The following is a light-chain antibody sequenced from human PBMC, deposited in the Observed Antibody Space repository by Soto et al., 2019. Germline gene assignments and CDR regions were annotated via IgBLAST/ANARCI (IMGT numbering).Light chain of an antibody. CDR2: DAS. V-gene: IGKV1-39*01. J-gene: IGKJ2*01. CDR1: QSIKTD. CDR3: QQTYSAPYS. Sequence: DIQMTQSPSSLSASVGDRVTINCRASQSIKTDLNWYQQKPGKAPKFLIYDASSLQSGVPSRFSGSGSGTEFTLTISSLQPEDCATYYCQQTYSAPYSFGQGTRLEI.